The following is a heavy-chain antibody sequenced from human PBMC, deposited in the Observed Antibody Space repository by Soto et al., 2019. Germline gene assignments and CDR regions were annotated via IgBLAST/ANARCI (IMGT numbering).Heavy chain of an antibody. CDR2: ISYDGSNK. CDR1: GFTFSSYA. D-gene: IGHD3-3*01. J-gene: IGHJ4*02. CDR3: ARDPGGTDFAEWTYYFDY. Sequence: QVQLVESGGGVVQPGRSLRLSCAASGFTFSSYAMHWVRQAPGKGLEWVAVISYDGSNKYYADSVKGRFTISRDNSKNTLYLHMNSLRADDTAVYYCARDPGGTDFAEWTYYFDYWGQGTLVTVSS. V-gene: IGHV3-30-3*01.